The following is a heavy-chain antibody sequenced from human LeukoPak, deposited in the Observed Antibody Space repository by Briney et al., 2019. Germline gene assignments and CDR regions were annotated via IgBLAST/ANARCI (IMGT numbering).Heavy chain of an antibody. D-gene: IGHD3-3*01. V-gene: IGHV3-21*01. Sequence: GGSLRLSCAASGFTFSSYSMNWVRQAPGKGLEWVSSISSSSSYIYHADSVKSRFTISRDNAKNSLYLQMNSLRAEDTAVYARDPYYDFWSGYYTGKDYFDYWGQGTLVTVSS. CDR1: GFTFSSYS. CDR3: DPYYDFWSGYYTGKDYFDY. J-gene: IGHJ4*02. CDR2: ISSSSSYI.